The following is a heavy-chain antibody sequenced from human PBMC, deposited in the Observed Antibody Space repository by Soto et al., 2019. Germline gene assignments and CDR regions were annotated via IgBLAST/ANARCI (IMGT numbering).Heavy chain of an antibody. CDR1: GGTFSSYA. CDR2: IIPIFGTA. CDR3: ASSPRITIFGVVSTPHPDWFDP. Sequence: ASLKVSCKASGGTFSSYAISWVRQAPGQGLEWMGGIIPIFGTANYAQKFQGRVTITADESTSTAYMELSSLRSEDTAVYYCASSPRITIFGVVSTPHPDWFDPWGQGTLVTSPQ. D-gene: IGHD3-3*01. J-gene: IGHJ5*02. V-gene: IGHV1-69*13.